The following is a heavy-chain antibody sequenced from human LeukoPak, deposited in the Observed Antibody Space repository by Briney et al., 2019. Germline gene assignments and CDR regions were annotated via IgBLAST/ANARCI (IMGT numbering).Heavy chain of an antibody. V-gene: IGHV4-39*01. CDR3: ARLHDPNKNPGETYSDFWSGFYFGWFDP. CDR1: GGSLSSSSYY. J-gene: IGHJ5*02. Sequence: PSETLSLTCNVSGGSLSSSSYYWGWIRQPPGQGLEWIGNIYYSGTTSYNPSLKSRVTIFVDMSKNQFSLKLSSVTAADTAVYYCARLHDPNKNPGETYSDFWSGFYFGWFDPWGLGTLVTVSS. D-gene: IGHD3-3*01. CDR2: IYYSGTT.